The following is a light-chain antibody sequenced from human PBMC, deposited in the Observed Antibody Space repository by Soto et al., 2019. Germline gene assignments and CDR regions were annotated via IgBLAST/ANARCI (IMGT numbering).Light chain of an antibody. CDR3: QQYGSSPS. Sequence: EIVLTRSPGTLSLSPGXXXXXXXMASQSVSSTYLAWYQQKPGQAPRLLIYGASSRATGIPDRFSGSGSGTDFTLTISRLEPEDFAVYYCQQYGSSPSFGGGTKVDIK. CDR1: QSVSSTY. CDR2: GAS. J-gene: IGKJ4*01. V-gene: IGKV3-20*01.